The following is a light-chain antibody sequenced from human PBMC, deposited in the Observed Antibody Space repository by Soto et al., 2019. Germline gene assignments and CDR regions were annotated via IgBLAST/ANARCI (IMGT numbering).Light chain of an antibody. J-gene: IGLJ1*01. CDR3: SSYAGDNPYV. V-gene: IGLV2-8*01. CDR2: EVR. Sequence: QSVLTQPPSASGSPGQSVTISCSGTDRDVGKYNYVSWYQQHPGTAPKVFIYEVRKRPSGVSDRFSASTTGNTASLPVSGLQDDDEADYYCSSYAGDNPYVFGSGTKVNVL. CDR1: DRDVGKYNY.